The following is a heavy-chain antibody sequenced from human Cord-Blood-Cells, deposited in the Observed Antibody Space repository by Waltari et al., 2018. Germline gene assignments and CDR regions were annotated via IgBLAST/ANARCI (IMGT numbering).Heavy chain of an antibody. Sequence: QVQLVQSGAEVKKPGSSVKVSCKASGGTFSSYAISWVRQAPGKGLEWMGGIIPILGTANYAQKFQGRVTISADKSTSTAYMELSSLRSEDTAVYYCARGSGSSYSSGWYEYYFDYWGQGTLVTVSS. CDR3: ARGSGSSYSSGWYEYYFDY. CDR2: IIPILGTA. J-gene: IGHJ4*02. V-gene: IGHV1-69*06. D-gene: IGHD6-19*01. CDR1: GGTFSSYA.